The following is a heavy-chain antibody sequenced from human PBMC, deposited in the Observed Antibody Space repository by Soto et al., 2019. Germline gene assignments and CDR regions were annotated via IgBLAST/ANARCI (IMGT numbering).Heavy chain of an antibody. D-gene: IGHD1-20*01. CDR1: RYIFTSYY. Sequence: ASVKVSCKASRYIFTSYYIHWVRQAPGQGLEWMGIINPSGGSTTYAQKFQGRVTMTGDTSTSTVYMQLSSLRSEDTAVYYCARGFFGPPRYFDYWGQGTLVTVSS. CDR3: ARGFFGPPRYFDY. CDR2: INPSGGST. V-gene: IGHV1-46*01. J-gene: IGHJ4*02.